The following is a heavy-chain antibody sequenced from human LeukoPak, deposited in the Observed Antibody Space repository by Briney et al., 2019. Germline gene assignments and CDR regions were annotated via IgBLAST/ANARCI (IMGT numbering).Heavy chain of an antibody. CDR1: GFTVSSNY. V-gene: IGHV3-66*01. Sequence: GGSLRLSCAASGFTVSSNYMSWVRQAPGKGLEWFSVIYSGGSTYYADSVKGRFTISRDNSKNTLYLQMNSLRAEDTAVYYCAREAPGSAFDIWGQGTMVTVSS. CDR3: AREAPGSAFDI. CDR2: IYSGGST. J-gene: IGHJ3*02.